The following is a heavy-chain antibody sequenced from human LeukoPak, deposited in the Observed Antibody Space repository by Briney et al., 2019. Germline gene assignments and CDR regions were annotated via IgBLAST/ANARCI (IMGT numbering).Heavy chain of an antibody. J-gene: IGHJ4*02. CDR2: ISGSGGST. V-gene: IGHV3-23*01. Sequence: QTGGSLRLSCAASGFTFSSYAMSWVRQAPGKGLEWVSAISGSGGSTYYADSVKGRFTISRDNSKNTLYLQMNSLRAEDTAVYYCAKPATYYYDSSGYSFDYWGQGTLVTVSS. CDR3: AKPATYYYDSSGYSFDY. CDR1: GFTFSSYA. D-gene: IGHD3-22*01.